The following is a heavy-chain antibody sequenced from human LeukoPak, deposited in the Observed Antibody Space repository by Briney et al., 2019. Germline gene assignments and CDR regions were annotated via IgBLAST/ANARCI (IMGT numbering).Heavy chain of an antibody. CDR2: ISGGGGST. Sequence: GGSLRLSCAASGFTFTSYSMNWVRQAPGKGLEWVSTISGGGGSTYYADSVKGRFTISRDNAKNSLYLQMSSLRAEDTAVYYCTRDYYGSGRTHGMDVWGQGTKVTVSS. D-gene: IGHD3-10*01. J-gene: IGHJ6*02. CDR1: GFTFTSYS. V-gene: IGHV3-23*01. CDR3: TRDYYGSGRTHGMDV.